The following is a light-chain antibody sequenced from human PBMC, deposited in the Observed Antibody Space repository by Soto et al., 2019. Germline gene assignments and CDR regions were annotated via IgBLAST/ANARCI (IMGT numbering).Light chain of an antibody. Sequence: DIVMTQSPDSLAVSLGERATINCKSSQNVLYSSNNNNYLAWYQQKPGQPPKLLIYWAYTRESGVPDRFSSRGLGSDFPLTISRLQAEVLAILYFQQYYSTPFTFGHGTKVDIK. CDR2: WAY. V-gene: IGKV4-1*01. CDR1: QNVLYSSNNNNY. CDR3: QQYYSTPFT. J-gene: IGKJ3*01.